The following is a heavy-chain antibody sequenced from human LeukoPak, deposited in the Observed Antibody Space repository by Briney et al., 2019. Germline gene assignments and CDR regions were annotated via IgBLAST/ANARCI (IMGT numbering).Heavy chain of an antibody. CDR3: AKTYYGSGSYYNPFDY. V-gene: IGHV3-23*01. CDR1: GFTFSSYA. J-gene: IGHJ4*02. CDR2: ISGSGGST. D-gene: IGHD3-10*01. Sequence: QPGGSLRLSCAASGFTFSSYAMSWVRQAPGKGLEWVSAISGSGGSTYYADSVKGRFTISRDNSKNTLYLQMNSLRAEDTAVYYCAKTYYGSGSYYNPFDYWGRGTLVTVSS.